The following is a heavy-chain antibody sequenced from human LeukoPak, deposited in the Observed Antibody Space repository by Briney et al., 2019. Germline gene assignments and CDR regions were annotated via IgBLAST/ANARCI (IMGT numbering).Heavy chain of an antibody. Sequence: ASVKVSCKASGYTFTGYYMHWVRQAPGQGLGWMGWINPNSGGTNYAQKSQGRVTMTRDTSISTAYMELSRLRSDDTAVYYCARYGGNSDYYYYMDVWGKGTTVTVSS. J-gene: IGHJ6*03. V-gene: IGHV1-2*02. CDR2: INPNSGGT. D-gene: IGHD4-23*01. CDR3: ARYGGNSDYYYYMDV. CDR1: GYTFTGYY.